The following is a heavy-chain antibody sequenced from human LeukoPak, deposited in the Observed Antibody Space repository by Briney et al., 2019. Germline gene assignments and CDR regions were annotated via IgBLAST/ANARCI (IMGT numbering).Heavy chain of an antibody. CDR3: ARGPGAFDI. J-gene: IGHJ3*02. CDR1: GFMLSSYW. V-gene: IGHV3-74*01. CDR2: INSDGSST. D-gene: IGHD2-2*01. Sequence: GSLRLSCVASGFMLSSYWMNWVRQAPGKGLVWVSRINSDGSSTSYADSVKGRFTISRDNAKNTLFLQMNSLRAEDTAVYYCARGPGAFDIWGQGTMVTVSS.